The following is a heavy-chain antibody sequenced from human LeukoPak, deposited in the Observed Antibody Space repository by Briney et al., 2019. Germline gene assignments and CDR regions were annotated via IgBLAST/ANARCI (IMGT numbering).Heavy chain of an antibody. Sequence: SETLSLTCTVSGGSISSYYWSWIRQPPGKGLEWIGYIYYSGSTNYNPSLTSRVTISVDTSKNQFSLKLSSVTAADTAVYYCARASQQLGTFDYWGQGTLVTVSS. D-gene: IGHD6-13*01. CDR2: IYYSGST. CDR3: ARASQQLGTFDY. CDR1: GGSISSYY. V-gene: IGHV4-59*01. J-gene: IGHJ4*02.